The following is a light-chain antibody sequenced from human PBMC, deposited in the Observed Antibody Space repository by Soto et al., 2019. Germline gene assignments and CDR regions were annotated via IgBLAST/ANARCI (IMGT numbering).Light chain of an antibody. CDR3: QSYDSGLSGYV. Sequence: QSVLTQPPSVSGSPGQSVTSSCTWSSSNIGAVYDVHWYQQLPGTAPKLLIYGNSNRPSGVPDRFSGSKSGTSASLAITGLQAEDEADYYCQSYDSGLSGYVFGTGTKVT. V-gene: IGLV1-40*01. J-gene: IGLJ1*01. CDR2: GNS. CDR1: SSNIGAVYD.